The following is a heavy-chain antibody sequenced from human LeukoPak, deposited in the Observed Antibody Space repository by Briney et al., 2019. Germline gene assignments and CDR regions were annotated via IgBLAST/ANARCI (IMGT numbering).Heavy chain of an antibody. CDR1: GFTFSNYE. CDR3: ASVTIVGPTADY. CDR2: ISDSGSSI. D-gene: IGHD1-26*01. V-gene: IGHV3-48*03. Sequence: PGGSLRLSCAASGFTFSNYEMNWVRQAPGKGLEWVSYISDSGSSIYYADSVKGRFTISRDNAKISLYLQMNSLRAEDTAVYYCASVTIVGPTADYWGQGTLVTVSS. J-gene: IGHJ4*02.